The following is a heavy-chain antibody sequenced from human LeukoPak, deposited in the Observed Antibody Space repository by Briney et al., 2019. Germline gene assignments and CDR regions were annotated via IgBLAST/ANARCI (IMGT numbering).Heavy chain of an antibody. CDR3: ARVGLYDILTGFYFDY. Sequence: GGSLRLSCAASGFTFSSYSMNWVRQAPGKGLEWVSSISSSCSYIYYADSVKGRFTISRDNAKNSLYLQMNSLRAEDTAVYYCARVGLYDILTGFYFDYWGQGTLVTVSS. CDR2: ISSSCSYI. V-gene: IGHV3-21*04. J-gene: IGHJ4*02. CDR1: GFTFSSYS. D-gene: IGHD3-9*01.